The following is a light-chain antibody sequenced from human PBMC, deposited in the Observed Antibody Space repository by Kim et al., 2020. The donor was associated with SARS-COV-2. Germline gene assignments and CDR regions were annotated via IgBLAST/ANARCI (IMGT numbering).Light chain of an antibody. Sequence: QSVTIACTGTSSDVGGYNYVSWYQQNPGKAPKLMIYDVTKRPSGVPDRFSGSKSGNTASLTISRLQAEDEADYYCCSYAGSYTLVFGTGTKVTVL. V-gene: IGLV2-11*01. CDR2: DVT. J-gene: IGLJ1*01. CDR1: SSDVGGYNY. CDR3: CSYAGSYTLV.